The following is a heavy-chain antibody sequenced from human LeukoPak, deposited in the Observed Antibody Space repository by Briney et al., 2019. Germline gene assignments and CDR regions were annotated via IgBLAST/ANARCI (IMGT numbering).Heavy chain of an antibody. D-gene: IGHD6-13*01. CDR3: AKDWGSSWYKTPYDY. CDR2: ISYDGNNK. J-gene: IGHJ4*02. V-gene: IGHV3-30*04. CDR1: GFTFSSYA. Sequence: GGSLRLSCAASGFTFSSYAMHWVRQAPGKGLEWVAVISYDGNNKYYADSVKGRFTISRDNSKNTLYLQMNSLRAEDTAVYYCAKDWGSSWYKTPYDYWGQGTLVTVSS.